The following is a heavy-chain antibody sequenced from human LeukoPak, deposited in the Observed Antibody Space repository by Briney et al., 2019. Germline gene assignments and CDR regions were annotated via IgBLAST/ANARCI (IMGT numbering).Heavy chain of an antibody. J-gene: IGHJ4*02. V-gene: IGHV3-21*01. D-gene: IGHD3-22*01. CDR1: GFTFSSYS. CDR2: ISSSSSYI. CDR3: ARDYYYDSSGLAVYFDY. Sequence: GGSLRLSCAASGFTFSSYSMNWVRQAPGKGLEWVSSISSSSSYIYYADSVKGRFTISRDNAKNSLYLQMNSLRAEDTAVYYCARDYYYDSSGLAVYFDYWGQGTLVTVSS.